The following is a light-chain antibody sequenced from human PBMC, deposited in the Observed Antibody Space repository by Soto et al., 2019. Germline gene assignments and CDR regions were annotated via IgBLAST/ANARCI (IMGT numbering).Light chain of an antibody. V-gene: IGKV1-8*01. J-gene: IGKJ4*01. Sequence: AIRMTQSPSSFSASTGDRVTITCRASQGISSYLAWYQQKPGKAPKLLIYAASTLQSGVPSRFSGSGSGTEFTLTISCLQSEDFATYYCQQYYSYPLTFSGGTKVEIK. CDR3: QQYYSYPLT. CDR1: QGISSY. CDR2: AAS.